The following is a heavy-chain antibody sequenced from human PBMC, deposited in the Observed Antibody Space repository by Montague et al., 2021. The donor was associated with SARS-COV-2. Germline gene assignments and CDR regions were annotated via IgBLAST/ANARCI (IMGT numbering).Heavy chain of an antibody. J-gene: IGHJ5*02. V-gene: IGHV4-34*01. CDR3: ARGADYDFWSGYLRYKWFDP. CDR1: GGSLSGYY. CDR2: INHSGNT. Sequence: SETLSLTCAVYGGSLSGYYRAWIRQTPGKGLEWIGEINHSGNTNXXPSLKSRLTISVDTSKKQFSLKLSSVTTADTAVYYCARGADYDFWSGYLRYKWFDPWGLGTPVTVSS. D-gene: IGHD3-3*01.